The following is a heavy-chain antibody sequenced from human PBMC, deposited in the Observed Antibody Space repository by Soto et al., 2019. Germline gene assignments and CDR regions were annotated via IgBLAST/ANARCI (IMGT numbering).Heavy chain of an antibody. Sequence: QVQLQQWGAGLLKPSETLSLTCAVYGGSFSGYYWSWIRQPPGKGLEWIGEINHRGSTNYNPSLLSRVTISVYTSQIPFSLKLSSVTAADTAVYYCARGRLTYYDFWSGYWPYYYYGMDVWGQGTTVTVSS. J-gene: IGHJ6*02. V-gene: IGHV4-34*01. CDR1: GGSFSGYY. D-gene: IGHD3-3*01. CDR2: INHRGST. CDR3: ARGRLTYYDFWSGYWPYYYYGMDV.